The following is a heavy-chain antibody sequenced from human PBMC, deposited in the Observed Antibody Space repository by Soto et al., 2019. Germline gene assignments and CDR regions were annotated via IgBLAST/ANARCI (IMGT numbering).Heavy chain of an antibody. J-gene: IGHJ4*02. CDR1: GLTVSDNY. CDR3: AKGDFDC. D-gene: IGHD3-16*01. CDR2: IFAGGNR. Sequence: EVQLVESGGGLIQPGGSLRLSCAASGLTVSDNYMSWVRQAPGKGLEWVAIIFAGGNRYHADSVKGRFTVSRDNSKNTVELQMNSLRAEDTAVYYCAKGDFDCWGQGTLVTVSS. V-gene: IGHV3-53*01.